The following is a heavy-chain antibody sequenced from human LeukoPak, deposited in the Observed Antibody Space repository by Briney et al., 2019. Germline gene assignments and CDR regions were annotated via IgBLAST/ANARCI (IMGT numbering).Heavy chain of an antibody. D-gene: IGHD1-26*01. CDR3: AKDRTVGASYWYFDL. Sequence: PGGSLRLSCAASGFSFNSDWMDWVRQAPGKGLEWVANIKHDESEKNYLDSVKGRFTISRDNAQNSLYLQMNGLRVEDTAVYYCAKDRTVGASYWYFDLWGRGTLVTVSS. J-gene: IGHJ2*01. CDR2: IKHDESEK. V-gene: IGHV3-7*01. CDR1: GFSFNSDW.